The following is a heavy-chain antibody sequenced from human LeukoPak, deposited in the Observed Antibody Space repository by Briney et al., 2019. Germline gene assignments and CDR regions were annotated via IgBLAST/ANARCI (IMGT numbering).Heavy chain of an antibody. Sequence: SVKVSCKASGYTFTSYGISWVRQAPGQGLEWMGRIIPILGIANYAQKFQGRVTITADKSTSTAYMELSSLRSEDTAVYYCARGAADGRGDWGQGTLVTVSS. J-gene: IGHJ4*02. CDR2: IIPILGIA. CDR3: ARGAADGRGD. V-gene: IGHV1-69*04. CDR1: GYTFTSYG. D-gene: IGHD6-13*01.